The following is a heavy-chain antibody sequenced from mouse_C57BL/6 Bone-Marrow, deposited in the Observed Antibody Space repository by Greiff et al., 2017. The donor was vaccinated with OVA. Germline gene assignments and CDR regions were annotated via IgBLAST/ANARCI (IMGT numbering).Heavy chain of an antibody. Sequence: EVKLGESGGGLWQPHGSLRCPCGAPGFSFHTYAWNWVRQAPGKGLDGVALFRSKSNNYATYYAYSVKDTFTISRDDSESMLYLQMNNLKTEDTAMYYCVRHLYYSPYAYWGQGTLVTVSA. V-gene: IGHV10-1*01. J-gene: IGHJ3*01. CDR2: FRSKSNNYAT. D-gene: IGHD2-12*01. CDR3: VRHLYYSPYAY. CDR1: GFSFHTYA.